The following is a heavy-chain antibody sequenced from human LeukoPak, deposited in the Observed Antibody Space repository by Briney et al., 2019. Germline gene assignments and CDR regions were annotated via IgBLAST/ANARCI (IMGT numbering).Heavy chain of an antibody. J-gene: IGHJ4*02. CDR3: AREVGNYDSSGLDY. CDR2: ISYDGSSK. D-gene: IGHD3-22*01. V-gene: IGHV3-30*04. Sequence: GRSLRLSCAASGFTFSSYAMHWVRQAPGKGLEWVAVISYDGSSKYYADSVKGRFTISRDNSKNTLYLQMNSLRAEDTAVYYCAREVGNYDSSGLDYWGQGTLVTVSS. CDR1: GFTFSSYA.